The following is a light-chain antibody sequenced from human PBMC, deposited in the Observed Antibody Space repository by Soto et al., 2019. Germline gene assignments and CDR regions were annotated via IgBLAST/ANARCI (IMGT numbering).Light chain of an antibody. CDR2: AAS. CDR3: QQLLSYPIT. Sequence: DIQMTQSPSTLSASVGDRVTITCLASQGISTYLAWYQQKPGKAPKLLIYAASTLQSGVPLSFSGSGSGTSFTLTISSLQPEDFATYYCQQLLSYPITFGQGTRLEIK. V-gene: IGKV1-9*01. CDR1: QGISTY. J-gene: IGKJ5*01.